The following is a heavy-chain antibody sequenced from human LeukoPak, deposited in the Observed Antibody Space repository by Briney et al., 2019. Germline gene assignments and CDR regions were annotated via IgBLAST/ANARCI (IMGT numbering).Heavy chain of an antibody. Sequence: PSQTLSLTCTVSGGSISSAHDFWSWIRQPAGKGLEWIGRIYTSGSTYYNPSLKSRVTISVDRSKNQFSLKLSSVTAADTAVYYCAREGLGTYIWGQGTMVTVSS. CDR1: GGSISSAHDF. CDR3: AREGLGTYI. D-gene: IGHD1-1*01. V-gene: IGHV4-61*02. J-gene: IGHJ3*02. CDR2: IYTSGST.